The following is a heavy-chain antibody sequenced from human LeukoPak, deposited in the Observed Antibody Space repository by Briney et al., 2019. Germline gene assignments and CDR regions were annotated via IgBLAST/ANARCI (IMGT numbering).Heavy chain of an antibody. Sequence: SQTLSLTCTVSGGSVSGYFWSWIRQSAGKGLEWIGRIYTSGTTNYNPSLKSRVTMSLDTSQNQISLKLNSVTAADTAVYYCARESTVTRPLDYWGQGILVTVSS. CDR3: ARESTVTRPLDY. V-gene: IGHV4-4*07. J-gene: IGHJ4*02. D-gene: IGHD4-17*01. CDR2: IYTSGTT. CDR1: GGSVSGYF.